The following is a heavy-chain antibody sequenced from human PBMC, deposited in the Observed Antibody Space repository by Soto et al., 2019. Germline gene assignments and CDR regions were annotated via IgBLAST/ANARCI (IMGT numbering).Heavy chain of an antibody. Sequence: SETLSLTCTVSGGSISSYYWSWIRQPPGKGLEWIGYIYYSGSTNYTPSLTSRVTISVDTSKNQFSLKLSAVTAAVTAVYYCARGGGYYGSGSPRPHYGMDVWGQGTTVTVSS. CDR1: GGSISSYY. D-gene: IGHD3-10*01. V-gene: IGHV4-59*01. J-gene: IGHJ6*02. CDR2: IYYSGST. CDR3: ARGGGYYGSGSPRPHYGMDV.